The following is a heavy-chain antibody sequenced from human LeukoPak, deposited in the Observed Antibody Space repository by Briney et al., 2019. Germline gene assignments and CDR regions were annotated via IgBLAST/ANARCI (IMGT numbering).Heavy chain of an antibody. CDR3: ARDDCSSISCYHNWFDP. V-gene: IGHV3-7*01. D-gene: IGHD2-2*01. Sequence: PGGSLSLSCAASGFPFSSYWMSWVRQAPGKGLEWVANIKQDGSEKYYVDSVKGRFTISRDNAKNSLYLQMNGLRAEDTAVYYCARDDCSSISCYHNWFDPWGQGTLVTVSS. CDR1: GFPFSSYW. CDR2: IKQDGSEK. J-gene: IGHJ5*02.